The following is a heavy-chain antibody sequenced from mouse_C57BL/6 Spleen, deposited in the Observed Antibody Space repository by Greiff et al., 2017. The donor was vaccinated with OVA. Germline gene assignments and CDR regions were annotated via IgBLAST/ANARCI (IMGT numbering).Heavy chain of an antibody. CDR3: ARGGYGSSYEGGFAY. CDR2: INPSNGGT. D-gene: IGHD1-1*01. V-gene: IGHV1-53*01. Sequence: QVQLQQPGTELVKPGASVKLSCKASGYTFTSYWMHWVKQRPGQGLEWIGNINPSNGGTNYNEKFKSKATLTVDKSSSTAYMQLSSLTSEDSAVYDCARGGYGSSYEGGFAYWGQGTLVTVSA. CDR1: GYTFTSYW. J-gene: IGHJ3*01.